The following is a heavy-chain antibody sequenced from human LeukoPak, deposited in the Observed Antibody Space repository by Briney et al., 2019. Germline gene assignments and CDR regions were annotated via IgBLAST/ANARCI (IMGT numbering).Heavy chain of an antibody. CDR3: AREEVYYGSGSYFGY. CDR2: IIPIFGTA. CDR1: GGTFSSYA. V-gene: IGHV1-69*05. D-gene: IGHD3-10*01. Sequence: ASVKVSCKASGGTFSSYAISWVRQAPGQGLEWMGGIIPIFGTANYAQKLQGRVTMTTDTSTSTAYMELRSLRSDDTAVYYCAREEVYYGSGSYFGYWGQGTLVTVSS. J-gene: IGHJ4*02.